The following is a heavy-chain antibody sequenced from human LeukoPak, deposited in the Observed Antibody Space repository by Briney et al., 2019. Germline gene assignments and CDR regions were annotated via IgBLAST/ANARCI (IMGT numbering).Heavy chain of an antibody. CDR1: GFTFSSYG. D-gene: IGHD4-17*01. V-gene: IGHV3-30*18. Sequence: GGSLRLSCVASGFTFSSYGMHWVRQAPGKGLEWVAVISYDGSNKYYADSVKGRFTISRDNSKNTLYLQMNGLRAEDTAVYYCAKDHGDWYFDLWGRGTLVTVSS. CDR3: AKDHGDWYFDL. CDR2: ISYDGSNK. J-gene: IGHJ2*01.